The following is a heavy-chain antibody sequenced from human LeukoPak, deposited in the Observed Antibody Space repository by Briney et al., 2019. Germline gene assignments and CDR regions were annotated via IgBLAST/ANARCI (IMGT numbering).Heavy chain of an antibody. V-gene: IGHV3-53*01. D-gene: IGHD2/OR15-2a*01. J-gene: IGHJ6*02. CDR1: GFIVSSTY. Sequence: PGGSLRLSCAASGFIVSSTYMNWVRQAPGRGLEWVSVLYDGGYTYYSDSVEGRFVISRDDSKNTLYLQMNNLRLEGTALYYCARTTSYFSYHMDVWGQGTAVTVS. CDR3: ARTTSYFSYHMDV. CDR2: LYDGGYT.